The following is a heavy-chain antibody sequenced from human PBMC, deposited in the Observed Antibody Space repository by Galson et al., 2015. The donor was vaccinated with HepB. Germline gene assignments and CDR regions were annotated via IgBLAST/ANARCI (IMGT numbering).Heavy chain of an antibody. D-gene: IGHD1-7*01. J-gene: IGHJ6*02. CDR2: VSGYDGSA. CDR3: ARDSRLELQLNNYYSYGMDV. Sequence: SVKVSCKASEFDFNKYGLSWVRQAPGQGLEWMGWVSGYDGSANYAPKFQGRVTMTTHTSTGTAFMEMRSLRSDDTAVYYCARDSRLELQLNNYYSYGMDVWGQGTAVVVS. V-gene: IGHV1-18*01. CDR1: EFDFNKYG.